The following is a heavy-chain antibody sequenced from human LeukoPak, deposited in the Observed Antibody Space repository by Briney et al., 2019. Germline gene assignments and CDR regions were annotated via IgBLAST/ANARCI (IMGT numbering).Heavy chain of an antibody. CDR1: GGSISSSTCY. CDR3: ARNASDSGTSYFDY. V-gene: IGHV4-39*01. CDR2: IYYSGST. D-gene: IGHD1-26*01. Sequence: SETLSLTCTVSGGSISSSTCYWGWIRQPPGKGLEWIGSIYYSGSTSYNPSLKSRVTISVDTSKNQFSLKLDSVTAADTAVYYCARNASDSGTSYFDYWGQGTPVTVSS. J-gene: IGHJ4*02.